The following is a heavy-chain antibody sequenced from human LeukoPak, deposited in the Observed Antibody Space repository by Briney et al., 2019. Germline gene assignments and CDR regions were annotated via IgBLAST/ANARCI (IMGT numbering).Heavy chain of an antibody. J-gene: IGHJ5*02. D-gene: IGHD6-19*01. V-gene: IGHV4-39*01. CDR3: ASTIAVAGTAWFDP. CDR1: GGSITSSSYY. Sequence: PSETLSLTCTVSGGSITSSSYYWGWIRQPPGKGLEWIGSIYYSGSTYYNPSLKSGVTISVDTTKNQFSLKLSSVTAADTAVYYCASTIAVAGTAWFDPWGQGTLVTVSS. CDR2: IYYSGST.